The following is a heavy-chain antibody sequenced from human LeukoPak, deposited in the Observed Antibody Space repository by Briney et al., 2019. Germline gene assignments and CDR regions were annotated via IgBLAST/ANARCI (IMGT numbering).Heavy chain of an antibody. CDR1: GFTVSSNY. D-gene: IGHD3-22*01. CDR3: ARDRSYYYDSSGYWDVFDI. J-gene: IGHJ3*02. V-gene: IGHV3-53*01. CDR2: IYSGGST. Sequence: GGSLRLSCAASGFTVSSNYMSWVRQAPGKGLEWVSVIYSGGSTYYADSVKGRFTISRDNSKNTLYLQMNSLRAEDTAVYYCARDRSYYYDSSGYWDVFDIWGQGTMVTVSS.